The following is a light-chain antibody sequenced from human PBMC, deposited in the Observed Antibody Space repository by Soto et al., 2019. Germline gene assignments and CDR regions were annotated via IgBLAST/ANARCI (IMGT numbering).Light chain of an antibody. CDR3: SSFTSSGTRV. Sequence: QSALTQPASMSASPGQSITISCIGTSSDVGYDNYISWYQQHAGRDPKVMIFEVSNRPSGVSDRFSGSKSGNTASLTISGLQPEDEADYYCSSFTSSGTRVFGGGTK. J-gene: IGLJ3*02. CDR2: EVS. CDR1: SSDVGYDNY. V-gene: IGLV2-14*01.